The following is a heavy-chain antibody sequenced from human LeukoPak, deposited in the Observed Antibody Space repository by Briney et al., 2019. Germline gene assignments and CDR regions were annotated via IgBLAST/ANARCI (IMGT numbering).Heavy chain of an antibody. V-gene: IGHV3-21*01. D-gene: IGHD3-16*01. CDR2: ISSRSTYI. Sequence: GGSLRLSCAASGFTFSSYSMNWVRQAPGKGLEWVSSISSRSTYIYHADSVKGRFTISRDNAKNSLFLQMNSLRAEDTAVYFCAKSPRAVMAMMDVGGKGTPVTGSP. CDR3: AKSPRAVMAMMDV. J-gene: IGHJ6*04. CDR1: GFTFSSYS.